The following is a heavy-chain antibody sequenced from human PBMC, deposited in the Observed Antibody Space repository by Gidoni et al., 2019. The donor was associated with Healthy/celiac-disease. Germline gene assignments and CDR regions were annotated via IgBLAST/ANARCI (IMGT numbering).Heavy chain of an antibody. Sequence: QVQLVESGGGVVQPGRSLRLSCAASGFTFSSYGMHWVRQAPGKGLEWVAVISYDGSNKYYADSVKGRFTISRDNSKNTLYLQMNSLRAEDTAVYYCAKAGLELQVGMDVWGQGTTVTVSS. CDR3: AKAGLELQVGMDV. J-gene: IGHJ6*02. CDR2: ISYDGSNK. CDR1: GFTFSSYG. D-gene: IGHD1-7*01. V-gene: IGHV3-30*18.